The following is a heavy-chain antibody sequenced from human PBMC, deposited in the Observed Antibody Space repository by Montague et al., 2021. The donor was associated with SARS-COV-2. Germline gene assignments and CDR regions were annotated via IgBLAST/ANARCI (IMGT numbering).Heavy chain of an antibody. J-gene: IGHJ4*02. V-gene: IGHV4-59*01. CDR2: IYYSGST. CDR1: GYSISSYY. Sequence: SETLSLTCTVSGYSISSYYWSWIRQPPGKGLEWIGYIYYSGSTNYNPSLKSRVTISVDTSKNQFSLKLSSVTAADTAVYYCARGREYSSSAGFDYWGQGTLVTVSS. D-gene: IGHD6-6*01. CDR3: ARGREYSSSAGFDY.